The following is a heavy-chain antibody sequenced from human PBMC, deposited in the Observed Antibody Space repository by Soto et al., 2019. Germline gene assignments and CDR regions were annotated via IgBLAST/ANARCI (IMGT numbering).Heavy chain of an antibody. D-gene: IGHD6-19*01. CDR1: GGSISSYY. J-gene: IGHJ4*02. CDR3: ARGRVAGTGYFDY. CDR2: IYYSGST. Sequence: PSETLSLTCTVSGGSISSYYWSWIRQPPGKGLEWIGYIYYSGSTNYNPSLKSRVTISVDTSKNQFSLKLSSVTAADTAVYYCARGRVAGTGYFDYWGQGTLVTVSS. V-gene: IGHV4-59*01.